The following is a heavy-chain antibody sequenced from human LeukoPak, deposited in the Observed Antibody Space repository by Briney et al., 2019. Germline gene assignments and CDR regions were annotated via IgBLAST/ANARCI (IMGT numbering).Heavy chain of an antibody. CDR1: GFTFSTYT. V-gene: IGHV3-7*04. CDR2: IKQDGSEK. J-gene: IGHJ4*02. Sequence: GGSLRFSCAASGFTFSTYTMNWVRQAPGKGLEWVANIKQDGSEKNYVDSVKGRFTISRDNAKNSLYLQMNSLRVEDTAVYYCARRDYFDYWGQGTLVTVSS. CDR3: ARRDYFDY.